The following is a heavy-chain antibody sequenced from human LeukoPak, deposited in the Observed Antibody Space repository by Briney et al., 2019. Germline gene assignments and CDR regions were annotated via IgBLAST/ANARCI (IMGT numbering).Heavy chain of an antibody. V-gene: IGHV4-34*01. CDR1: GGSFSGYY. Sequence: KPSETLSLTCAVYGGSFSGYYWSWIRQPPGKGLEWTGEINHSGSTNYNPSLKSRVTISVDTSKNQFSLKLSSVTAADTAVYYCARTLYRQDIDYWGQGTLVTVSS. D-gene: IGHD3-16*02. CDR3: ARTLYRQDIDY. CDR2: INHSGST. J-gene: IGHJ4*02.